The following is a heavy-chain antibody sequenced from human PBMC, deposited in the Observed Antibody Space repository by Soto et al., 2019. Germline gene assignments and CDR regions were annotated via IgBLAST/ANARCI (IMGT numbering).Heavy chain of an antibody. D-gene: IGHD2-21*02. Sequence: SETLSLTCTVSGGSISSGDYYWSWIRQPPGKGLARIGYIYYTWSTYYNPSLQSRVTISVDTSKNQFSLKLSSVTAADTAVYYCARGGACGGDCYSEDAFDIWGQGTMVT. CDR1: GGSISSGDYY. J-gene: IGHJ3*02. V-gene: IGHV4-30-4*01. CDR2: IYYTWST. CDR3: ARGGACGGDCYSEDAFDI.